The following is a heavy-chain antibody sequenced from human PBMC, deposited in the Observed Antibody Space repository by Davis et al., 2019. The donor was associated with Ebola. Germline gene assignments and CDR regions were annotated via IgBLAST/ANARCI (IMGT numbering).Heavy chain of an antibody. Sequence: AASVKVSCKASGDRGKSYGISWVRQAPGQGLEWMGWISAYNGNTNYAQKLQGRVTMTTDTSTSTAYMELRSLRSDDTAVYYCARGDSGYDFWSGYYTGPTLYGMDVWGQGTTVTVSS. D-gene: IGHD3-3*01. CDR2: ISAYNGNT. J-gene: IGHJ6*02. CDR3: ARGDSGYDFWSGYYTGPTLYGMDV. V-gene: IGHV1-18*01. CDR1: GDRGKSYG.